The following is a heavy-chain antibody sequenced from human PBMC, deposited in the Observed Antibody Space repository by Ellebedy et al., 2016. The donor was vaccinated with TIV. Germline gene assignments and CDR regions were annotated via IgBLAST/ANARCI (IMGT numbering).Heavy chain of an antibody. V-gene: IGHV3-9*01. CDR1: GFTFDDFA. Sequence: SLKISCAASGFTFDDFAMHWVRQVPGKGLEWVAVISWNGSNIGYADSVKGRFTISRDNAKSSRYLQLNSLKVEDTALYYCARGDYRGSGGLSDYWGQGSQVTVSS. J-gene: IGHJ4*02. D-gene: IGHD3-10*01. CDR2: ISWNGSNI. CDR3: ARGDYRGSGGLSDY.